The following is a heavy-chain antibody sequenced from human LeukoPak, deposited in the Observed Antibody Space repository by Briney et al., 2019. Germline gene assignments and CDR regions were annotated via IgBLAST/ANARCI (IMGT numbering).Heavy chain of an antibody. CDR1: GFTFSSYA. Sequence: PGGSLRLSCAASGFTFSSYAMSWVRQAPGKGLEWVSTISGSGGSTYFADSVKGRFAISRDNSKNTLYLQMKSLRAEDTAVYYCAKDKGSFYYYYYMDVWGKGTTVTVSS. J-gene: IGHJ6*03. CDR3: AKDKGSFYYYYYMDV. CDR2: ISGSGGST. V-gene: IGHV3-23*01. D-gene: IGHD2-15*01.